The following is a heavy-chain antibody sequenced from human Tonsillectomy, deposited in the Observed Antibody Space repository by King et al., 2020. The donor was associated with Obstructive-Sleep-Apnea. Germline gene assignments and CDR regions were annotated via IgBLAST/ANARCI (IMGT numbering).Heavy chain of an antibody. Sequence: VQLQESGPGLVKPSETLSLTCSVSGYSISSGYYWGWIRQPPGKGLEWIGSIYHSGRTYYNPSLKSRVTISVDTSENQLSLNLISVTAADTAVYYCARGSGIAAVGGWFDPWGQGTLVTVSS. D-gene: IGHD6-13*01. CDR3: ARGSGIAAVGGWFDP. CDR1: GYSISSGYY. J-gene: IGHJ5*02. V-gene: IGHV4-38-2*02. CDR2: IYHSGRT.